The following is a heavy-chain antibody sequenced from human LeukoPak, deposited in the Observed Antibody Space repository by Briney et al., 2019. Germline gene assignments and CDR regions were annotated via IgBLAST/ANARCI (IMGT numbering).Heavy chain of an antibody. Sequence: ASVKVSCKASGYTFTSYFMHWVRQAPGQGLEWMGLINPRGTSTNYAQKFQGRVTMTRDMSTSTVYMELSSLRSEDTAVYYCARPSTYYYDSSGYYFDYWGQGTLVTVSS. CDR2: INPRGTST. V-gene: IGHV1-46*01. CDR3: ARPSTYYYDSSGYYFDY. D-gene: IGHD3-22*01. J-gene: IGHJ4*02. CDR1: GYTFTSYF.